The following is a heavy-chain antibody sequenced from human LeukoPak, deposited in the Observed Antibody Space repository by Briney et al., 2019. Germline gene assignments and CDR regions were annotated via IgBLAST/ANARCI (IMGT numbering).Heavy chain of an antibody. CDR2: IYYSGST. CDR3: ARTQKTLLLWFGDSDYMDV. Sequence: PSETLSLTCTVSSDSIFTSNWWSWVRQPPGKGLEWIGYIYYSGSTNYNPSLKSRVTISVDTSKNQFSLKLSSVTAADTAVYYCARTQKTLLLWFGDSDYMDVWGKGTTVTISS. D-gene: IGHD3-10*01. V-gene: IGHV4-4*02. J-gene: IGHJ6*03. CDR1: SDSIFTSNW.